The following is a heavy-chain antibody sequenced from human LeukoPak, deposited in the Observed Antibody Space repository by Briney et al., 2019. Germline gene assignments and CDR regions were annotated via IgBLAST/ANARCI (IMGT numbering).Heavy chain of an antibody. CDR1: GFTVTSNY. CDR2: IYSGGTT. Sequence: QTGGSLRLSCVGSGFTVTSNYMSWVRQAPGKGLEWVSVIYSGGTTNYADSVKGRFTVYRDNSKNTLHLQMNTLRAEDTAVYYCASKLTSGYWGQGTLVTVSS. CDR3: ASKLTSGY. D-gene: IGHD4-17*01. V-gene: IGHV3-66*01. J-gene: IGHJ4*02.